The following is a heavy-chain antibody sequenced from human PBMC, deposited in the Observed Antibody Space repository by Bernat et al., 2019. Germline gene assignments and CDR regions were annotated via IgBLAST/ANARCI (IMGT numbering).Heavy chain of an antibody. CDR2: ISAYNGNT. D-gene: IGHD3-3*01. J-gene: IGHJ6*03. Sequence: QVQLVQSGAEVKKPGASVKVSCKASGYTFTSYGISWVRQAPGQGLEGMGWISAYNGNTNYAQKLQGSVTMTTDTSTRTAYMELRSLRSDDTAVYYCARGGYYDFWSGYFSDYYYYMDVWGKGTTVTVSS. CDR1: GYTFTSYG. CDR3: ARGGYYDFWSGYFSDYYYYMDV. V-gene: IGHV1-18*01.